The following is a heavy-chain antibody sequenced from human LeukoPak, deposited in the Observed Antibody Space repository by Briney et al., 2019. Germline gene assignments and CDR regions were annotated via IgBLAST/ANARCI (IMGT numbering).Heavy chain of an antibody. D-gene: IGHD2-15*01. Sequence: GGSLRLSCAASGFTFSSYGMSWVRQAPGKGLEWVSSNSGSGGSTYYADSVKGRFTISRDNSKNTLYLQMNSLRAEDTAVYYCARESVVQSGSGFDYWGQGTLVTVSS. CDR2: NSGSGGST. J-gene: IGHJ4*02. V-gene: IGHV3-23*01. CDR1: GFTFSSYG. CDR3: ARESVVQSGSGFDY.